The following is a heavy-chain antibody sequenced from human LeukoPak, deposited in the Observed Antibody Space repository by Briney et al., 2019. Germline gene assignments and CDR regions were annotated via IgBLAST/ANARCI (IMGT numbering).Heavy chain of an antibody. CDR3: ARSSSPAAILDY. J-gene: IGHJ4*02. Sequence: SETLSLTCTVSGDSISTYYWSWIRQPPGKGLEWIGYIYYSGSTNYNPSLKSRVTISVDTSKNQFSLKLSSVTAADTAVYYCARSSSPAAILDYWGQGTLVTVSS. CDR1: GDSISTYY. D-gene: IGHD2-2*01. V-gene: IGHV4-59*01. CDR2: IYYSGST.